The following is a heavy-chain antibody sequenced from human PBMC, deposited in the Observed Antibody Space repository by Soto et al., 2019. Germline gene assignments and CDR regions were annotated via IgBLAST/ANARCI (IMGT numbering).Heavy chain of an antibody. CDR2: INPANGDT. V-gene: IGHV1-3*01. CDR1: GYTFTSYA. D-gene: IGHD2-15*01. J-gene: IGHJ6*03. CDR3: ARDTGYCSGGSCFLYYMDV. Sequence: QVQLVQSGSEVKKPGASVRLSCKASGYTFTSYAVYWVRQAPGQRLEWMGWINPANGDTKYSQKFQDRVIVSRDTSASTAYRDLRSLRSEDTAVYYCARDTGYCSGGSCFLYYMDVWGKGTTVTVSS.